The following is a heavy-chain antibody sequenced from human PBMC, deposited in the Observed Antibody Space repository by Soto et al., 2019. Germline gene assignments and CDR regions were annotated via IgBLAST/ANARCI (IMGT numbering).Heavy chain of an antibody. Sequence: GSQRRSCAGCGLTFSSYSMNWVRQAPGKGLEWISYVSTSSSTIFYADSLKGRFTISRDNAKNSLYLQMNSLRDEDTAVYYCARDSLYGGSTGYDNYYYYGMDVWGQGTTVTVSS. J-gene: IGHJ6*02. V-gene: IGHV3-48*02. CDR1: GLTFSSYS. CDR2: VSTSSSTI. D-gene: IGHD2-15*01. CDR3: ARDSLYGGSTGYDNYYYYGMDV.